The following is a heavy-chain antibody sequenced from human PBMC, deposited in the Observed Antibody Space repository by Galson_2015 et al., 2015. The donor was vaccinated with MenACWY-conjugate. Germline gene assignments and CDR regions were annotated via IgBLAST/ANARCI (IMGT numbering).Heavy chain of an antibody. CDR2: IYYSGST. J-gene: IGHJ4*02. CDR1: GGSISSRSYY. Sequence: ETLSLTCTVSGGSISSRSYYWGWIRQPPGKGLEWIGSIYYSGSTYYNPSLKSRVTISVDTSKNQFSLKLSSVTAADTAVYYCARVKGAATPGYWGQGTLVTVSS. V-gene: IGHV4-39*07. CDR3: ARVKGAATPGY. D-gene: IGHD2-15*01.